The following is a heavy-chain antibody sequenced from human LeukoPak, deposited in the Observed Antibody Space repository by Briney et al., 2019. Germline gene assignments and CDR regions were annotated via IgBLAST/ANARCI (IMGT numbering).Heavy chain of an antibody. D-gene: IGHD1-26*01. CDR1: GGSISSYY. V-gene: IGHV4-59*01. CDR2: IYYSGST. Sequence: PSETLSLTCTVSGGSISSYYWSWIRQPPGKGLEWIGYIYYSGSTNYNPSLKSRVTISVDTSKNQFSLKLSSVTAADTAVYYCARVRWELRGGYYFDYWGQGTLVTVSS. CDR3: ARVRWELRGGYYFDY. J-gene: IGHJ4*02.